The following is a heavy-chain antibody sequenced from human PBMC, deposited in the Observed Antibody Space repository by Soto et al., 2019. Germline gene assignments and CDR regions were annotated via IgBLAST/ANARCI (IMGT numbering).Heavy chain of an antibody. D-gene: IGHD3-22*01. Sequence: VGSLRLSCAASGFTFSSYWMSWVRQAPGKGLEWVANIKQDGSEKYYVDSVKGRFTISRDNAKNSLYLQMNSLRAEDTAVHYCATDNDSSLNYFDYWGQGTLVTVSS. V-gene: IGHV3-7*03. J-gene: IGHJ4*02. CDR3: ATDNDSSLNYFDY. CDR1: GFTFSSYW. CDR2: IKQDGSEK.